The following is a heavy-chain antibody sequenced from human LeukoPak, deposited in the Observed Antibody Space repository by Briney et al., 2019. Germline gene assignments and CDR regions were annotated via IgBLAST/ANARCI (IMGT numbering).Heavy chain of an antibody. J-gene: IGHJ4*02. V-gene: IGHV4-34*01. CDR3: ARGLWFGDENPPYFDY. D-gene: IGHD3-10*01. CDR1: GGSFSGYY. Sequence: PSETLSLTCAVYGGSFSGYYWSWIRQPPGKGLEWIGEINHSGSTNYNPSLKSRVTISVDTSKNQFSLKLSSVTAADTAVYYCARGLWFGDENPPYFDYWGQGTLVTVSS. CDR2: INHSGST.